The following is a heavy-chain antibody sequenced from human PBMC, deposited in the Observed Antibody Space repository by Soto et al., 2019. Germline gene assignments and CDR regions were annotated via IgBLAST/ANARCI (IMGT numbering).Heavy chain of an antibody. J-gene: IGHJ3*01. Sequence: QITLMESGPTLVKPTQTLTLTCTFSGFSIKTGGVGVGWIRQPPGKALEWLALIYWDDAKRYSPALRNRLTMTKDTARHQVVLTMTNMDPVDTDSYYCAHIEISYGGMARDDAFDVWGQGTMVTVSS. CDR3: AHIEISYGGMARDDAFDV. D-gene: IGHD3-16*01. CDR1: GFSIKTGGVG. V-gene: IGHV2-5*02. CDR2: IYWDDAK.